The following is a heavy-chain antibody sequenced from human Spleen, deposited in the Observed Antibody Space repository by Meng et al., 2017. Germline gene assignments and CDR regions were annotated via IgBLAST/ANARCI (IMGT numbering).Heavy chain of an antibody. CDR2: ISWDDVK. CDR3: AHRGVAAIGNWFDP. D-gene: IGHD6-6*01. J-gene: IGHJ5*02. V-gene: IGHV2-5*02. Sequence: QITLKESGPTLVKSTQTLTLTCTFSGFSLGTGGVAVGWFRQPPGKALEWLAAISWDDVKRYSPYLESRLTITKDASKNQVILTMTNMDPVDTATYYCAHRGVAAIGNWFDPWGPGTLVTVSS. CDR1: GFSLGTGGVA.